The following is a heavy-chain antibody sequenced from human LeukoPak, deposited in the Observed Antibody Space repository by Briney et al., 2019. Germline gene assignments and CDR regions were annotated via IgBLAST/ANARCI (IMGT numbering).Heavy chain of an antibody. CDR3: ARHERYGDYDY. D-gene: IGHD4-17*01. CDR2: IYTSGST. V-gene: IGHV4-61*02. CDR1: GFSISSGSYY. J-gene: IGHJ4*02. Sequence: SETLSLTCTVSGFSISSGSYYWSWLRQPAGKGLEWIGRIYTSGSTNYNPSLKSRITISVDTSKNQFSLKLSSVTAADTAVYYCARHERYGDYDYWGQGTLVTVSS.